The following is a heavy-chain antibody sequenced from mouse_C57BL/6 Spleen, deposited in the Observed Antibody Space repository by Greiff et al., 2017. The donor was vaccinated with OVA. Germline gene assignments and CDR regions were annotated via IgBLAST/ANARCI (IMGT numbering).Heavy chain of an antibody. CDR2: IDPSDSYT. J-gene: IGHJ1*03. Sequence: VQLQQSGAELVMPGASVKLSCKASGYTFTSYWMHWVKQRPGQGLEWIGEIDPSDSYTNYNQKFKGKSTLTVDKSSSTAYMQLSSLTSEDSAVYYCARHASYFDVWGTGTTVTVSS. CDR1: GYTFTSYW. V-gene: IGHV1-69*01. D-gene: IGHD6-1*01. CDR3: ARHASYFDV.